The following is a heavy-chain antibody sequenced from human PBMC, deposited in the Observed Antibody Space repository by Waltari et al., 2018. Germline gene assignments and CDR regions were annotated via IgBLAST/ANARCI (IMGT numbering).Heavy chain of an antibody. J-gene: IGHJ4*02. CDR1: GGSISSHY. D-gene: IGHD6-19*01. V-gene: IGHV4-59*11. Sequence: QVQLQESGPGLVKPSETLSLTCTVSGGSISSHYWSWIRPPPGKGLEWIGYIYYSGSTNYNPSLKSRVTISVDTSKNQFSLKLSSVTAADTAVYYCARTERDSSGWYYWGQGTLVTVSS. CDR3: ARTERDSSGWYY. CDR2: IYYSGST.